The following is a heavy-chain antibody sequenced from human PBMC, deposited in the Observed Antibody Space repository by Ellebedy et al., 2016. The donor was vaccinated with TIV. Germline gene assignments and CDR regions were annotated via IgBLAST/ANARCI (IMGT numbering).Heavy chain of an antibody. V-gene: IGHV4-34*01. Sequence: MPGGSLRLSCAVYGGSFSDYYWSWIRQPPGKGLEWIGEINQSGSTNYNPSLKSRVTISIDTSKNQSSLNLTSVTAADTAVYYCARRPITIFGVTDAFDVWGQGTMVTVSS. CDR1: GGSFSDYY. D-gene: IGHD3-3*01. CDR2: INQSGST. J-gene: IGHJ3*01. CDR3: ARRPITIFGVTDAFDV.